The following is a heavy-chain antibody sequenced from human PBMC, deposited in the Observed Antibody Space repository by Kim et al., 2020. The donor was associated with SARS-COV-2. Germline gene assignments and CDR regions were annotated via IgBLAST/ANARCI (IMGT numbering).Heavy chain of an antibody. J-gene: IGHJ4*02. Sequence: GGSLRLSCAASGFTFSTYAMSWVRQAPGKGLEWVSAISDSGSSTYYADSVKGRFTISRDYSNNTMYLQMSSLRAEDTAVYYCTKDSGGFCSSTSCVNYFHFWGQGTLVTVSS. CDR3: TKDSGGFCSSTSCVNYFHF. CDR1: GFTFSTYA. D-gene: IGHD2-2*01. CDR2: ISDSGSST. V-gene: IGHV3-23*01.